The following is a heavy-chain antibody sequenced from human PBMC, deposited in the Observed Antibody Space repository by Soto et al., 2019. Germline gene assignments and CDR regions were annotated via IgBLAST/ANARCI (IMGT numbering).Heavy chain of an antibody. CDR1: GGSISSYY. J-gene: IGHJ4*02. CDR3: ARSEYCTNGVCYRGVDY. V-gene: IGHV4-4*07. Sequence: SETLSLTCTVSGGSISSYYWSWIRQPAGKGLEWIGRIYTSGSTNYNPSLKSRVTMSVDTSKNQFSLKLSSVTAADTAVYYCARSEYCTNGVCYRGVDYWGQGTLVTVSS. CDR2: IYTSGST. D-gene: IGHD2-8*01.